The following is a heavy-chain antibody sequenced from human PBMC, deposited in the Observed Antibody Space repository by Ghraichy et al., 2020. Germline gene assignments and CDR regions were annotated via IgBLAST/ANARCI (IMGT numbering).Heavy chain of an antibody. V-gene: IGHV3-7*01. Sequence: GGSLRLSCAASGFTFSSYWMSWVRQAPGKGLEWVANIKQDGSEKYYVDSVKGRFTISRDNAKNSLFLQMNSLRAEDTPVYFCARVATEEYWFFDLWGRGTLVAVSS. CDR1: GFTFSSYW. D-gene: IGHD1-26*01. CDR3: ARVATEEYWFFDL. J-gene: IGHJ2*01. CDR2: IKQDGSEK.